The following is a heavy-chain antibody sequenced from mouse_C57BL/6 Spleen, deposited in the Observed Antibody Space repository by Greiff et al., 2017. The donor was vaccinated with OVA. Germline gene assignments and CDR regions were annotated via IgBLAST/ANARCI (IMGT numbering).Heavy chain of an antibody. Sequence: EVMLVESEGGLVQPGSSMKLSCTASGFTFSDYYMAWVRQVPEKGLEWVANINYDGSSTYYLDSLKSRFIISRDNAKNILYLQMSSLKSEDTATYYCAREGGYSNSYAMDYWGQGTSVTVSS. D-gene: IGHD2-5*01. CDR2: INYDGSST. J-gene: IGHJ4*01. CDR3: AREGGYSNSYAMDY. V-gene: IGHV5-16*01. CDR1: GFTFSDYY.